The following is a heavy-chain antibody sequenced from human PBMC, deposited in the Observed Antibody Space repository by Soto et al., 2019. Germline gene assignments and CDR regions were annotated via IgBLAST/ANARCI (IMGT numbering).Heavy chain of an antibody. CDR2: IPTILGTA. Sequence: QVQLVQSGAEVKKPGSPVKVSCKASGGTFSSYAISWERQAPGQGLEWMGGIPTILGTANYAREFQGRVTITADRSTSTAYMELSSLRSEDTAVYYCARASTITGHCGSVSWPRMDVWGQGTTVTVSS. V-gene: IGHV1-69*06. D-gene: IGHD2-2*01. CDR1: GGTFSSYA. CDR3: ARASTITGHCGSVSWPRMDV. J-gene: IGHJ6*02.